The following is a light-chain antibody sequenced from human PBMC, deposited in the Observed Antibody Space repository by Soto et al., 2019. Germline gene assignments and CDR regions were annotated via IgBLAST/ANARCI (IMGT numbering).Light chain of an antibody. CDR2: DAS. V-gene: IGKV3-11*01. Sequence: IVLTQSPATLSLWPGETAILSCRASQTVSSYLSWYQHKPGQAPRLLIYDASKRAPGIPASFSGSGSGTDFPLTISSLEPEDFAVYYCQQRSTSITFGQGTRLEIE. CDR3: QQRSTSIT. CDR1: QTVSSY. J-gene: IGKJ5*01.